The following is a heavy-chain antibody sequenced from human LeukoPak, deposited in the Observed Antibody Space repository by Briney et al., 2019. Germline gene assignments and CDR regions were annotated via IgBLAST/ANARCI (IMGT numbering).Heavy chain of an antibody. Sequence: ASVKVSCKASGYTFTSYGISWVRQAPGQGLEWMGWISAYNGNTNYAQKLQGRVTMTTDTSTSTAYMELRSLRSDDTAVYYCARDKGDILTGYYTDYRGQGTLVTVSS. CDR2: ISAYNGNT. D-gene: IGHD3-9*01. CDR3: ARDKGDILTGYYTDY. V-gene: IGHV1-18*01. CDR1: GYTFTSYG. J-gene: IGHJ4*02.